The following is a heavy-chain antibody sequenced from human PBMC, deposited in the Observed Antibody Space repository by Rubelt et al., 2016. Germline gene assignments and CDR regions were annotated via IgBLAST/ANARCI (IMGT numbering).Heavy chain of an antibody. CDR3: ARDQWGYCHSTSCYYFDY. J-gene: IGHJ4*02. V-gene: IGHV3-30*07. D-gene: IGHD2-2*01. CDR1: GFTFSSYA. Sequence: GGSLRLSCAASGFTFSSYAMHWVRQAPGKGLEWVAVISYDGSNKYYADSVKGRFTISRDNSKNTLYLQMNSLRAEDAGVYYCARDQWGYCHSTSCYYFDYWGQGTLVTVSS. CDR2: ISYDGSNK.